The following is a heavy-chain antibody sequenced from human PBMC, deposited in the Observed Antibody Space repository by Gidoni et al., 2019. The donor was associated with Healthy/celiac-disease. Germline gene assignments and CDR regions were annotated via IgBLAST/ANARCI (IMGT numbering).Heavy chain of an antibody. Sequence: QLQLQESGPGLVKPSETLSLTCTVSGGSISSSSSYWGWIRQPPGKGLEWIGSIYYSGSTYYNPSLKSRVTISVDTSKNQFSLKLSSVTAADTAVYYCASGWYQATGGYWGQGTLVTVSS. CDR2: IYYSGST. J-gene: IGHJ4*02. V-gene: IGHV4-39*01. CDR3: ASGWYQATGGY. D-gene: IGHD2-15*01. CDR1: GGSISSSSSY.